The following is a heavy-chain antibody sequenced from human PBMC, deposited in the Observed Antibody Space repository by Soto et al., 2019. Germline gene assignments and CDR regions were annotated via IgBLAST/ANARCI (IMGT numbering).Heavy chain of an antibody. Sequence: SETLSLTCTVSGASISSTSSYWGWVRQSPGKGLEWIGSFFYNKNTYYNPSLKSRVSISVDTSKMQFSLNLTSVTAADTAVYYCARATVTRLDYWGQGTLVTVSS. CDR1: GASISSTSSY. J-gene: IGHJ4*02. CDR2: FFYNKNT. D-gene: IGHD4-17*01. CDR3: ARATVTRLDY. V-gene: IGHV4-39*01.